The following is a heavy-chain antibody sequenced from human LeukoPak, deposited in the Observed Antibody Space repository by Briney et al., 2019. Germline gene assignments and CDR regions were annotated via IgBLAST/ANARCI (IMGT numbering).Heavy chain of an antibody. D-gene: IGHD6-19*01. V-gene: IGHV5-51*01. CDR3: ARDIAVAGTTYYGMDV. CDR2: IYPGDSDT. CDR1: GYSFTSYW. Sequence: GESLKISCKGSGYSFTSYWIGWVRQMPGKGLEWMGIIYPGDSDTRYSPSFQGQVTISADKSISTAYLQWSGLKASDTAMYYCARDIAVAGTTYYGMDVWGKGTTVTVSS. J-gene: IGHJ6*04.